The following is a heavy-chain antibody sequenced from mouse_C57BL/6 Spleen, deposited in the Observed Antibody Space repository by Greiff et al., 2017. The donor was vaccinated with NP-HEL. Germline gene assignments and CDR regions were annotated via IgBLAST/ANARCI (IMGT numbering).Heavy chain of an antibody. Sequence: VKLQQSGAELVKPGASVKISCKASGYAFSSYWMNWVKQRPGKGLEWIGQIYPGDGDTNYNGKFKGKATLTADKSSSTAYMQLSSLTSEDSAVYFCAREGDNWGLFDYWGQGTTLTVSS. V-gene: IGHV1-80*01. CDR2: IYPGDGDT. D-gene: IGHD4-1*01. J-gene: IGHJ2*01. CDR3: AREGDNWGLFDY. CDR1: GYAFSSYW.